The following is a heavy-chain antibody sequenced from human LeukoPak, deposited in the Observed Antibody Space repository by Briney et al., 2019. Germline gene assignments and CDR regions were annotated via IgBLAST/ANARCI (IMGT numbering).Heavy chain of an antibody. J-gene: IGHJ1*01. CDR1: GFTFSNYS. Sequence: PGGSLRLSCAASGFTFSNYSMAWVRQAPGKGLEWVSFISSSSSYIYYADSVKGRFTISRDNAKNLLYLQMNSLRTEDTALYYCAHTVTPRYFQFWGQGTLVTVSS. V-gene: IGHV3-21*01. CDR3: AHTVTPRYFQF. D-gene: IGHD4-17*01. CDR2: ISSSSSYI.